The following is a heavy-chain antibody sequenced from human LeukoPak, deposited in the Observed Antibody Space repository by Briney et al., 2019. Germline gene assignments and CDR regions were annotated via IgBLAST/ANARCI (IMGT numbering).Heavy chain of an antibody. CDR1: GGSISSYY. V-gene: IGHV4-59*01. J-gene: IGHJ4*02. CDR3: ARAQYSSSWDY. Sequence: SETLSLTCTVSGGSISSYYWSWIRQPPGKGLEWIGYIYYSGSTNYNPSLKSRVTISVDTSKNQFSLKLSSVTAADTAVYYCARAQYSSSWDYWGQGTLVTVSS. CDR2: IYYSGST. D-gene: IGHD6-13*01.